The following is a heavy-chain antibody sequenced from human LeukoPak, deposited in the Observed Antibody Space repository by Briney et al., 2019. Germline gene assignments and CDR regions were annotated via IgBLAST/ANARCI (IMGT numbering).Heavy chain of an antibody. D-gene: IGHD3-22*01. CDR1: GFTFSGYS. V-gene: IGHV3-21*04. Sequence: PGGSLRLSCAASGFTFSGYSMNWVRQAPGKGLEWVSSISRSSSYIYYADSVRGRFTISRDNAKNSLYLQMNSLRAEDTAIYYCARVSSTGYAVSSGLYYWGQGALVTVSS. J-gene: IGHJ4*02. CDR2: ISRSSSYI. CDR3: ARVSSTGYAVSSGLYY.